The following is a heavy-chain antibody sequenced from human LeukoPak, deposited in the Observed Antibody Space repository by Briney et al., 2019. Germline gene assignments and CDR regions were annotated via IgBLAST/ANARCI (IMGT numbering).Heavy chain of an antibody. CDR3: ARLVAVAGEDFYYYGMDV. J-gene: IGHJ6*02. D-gene: IGHD6-19*01. CDR2: ITHSGST. V-gene: IGHV4-34*01. CDR1: GGSSRGYY. Sequence: PSETLSLTCAVSGGSSRGYYWTWIRQPPGKGLEWIGEITHSGSTNYNPSLKSRVTISVDTSQNQFSLNLSSVTAADTAVYYCARLVAVAGEDFYYYGMDVWGQGTTVSVS.